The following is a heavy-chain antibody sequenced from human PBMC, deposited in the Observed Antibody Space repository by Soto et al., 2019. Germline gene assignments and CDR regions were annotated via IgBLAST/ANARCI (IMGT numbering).Heavy chain of an antibody. CDR3: ARALMGSFDAFDI. D-gene: IGHD3-16*01. Sequence: QVQLQESGPGLVKPSETLSLTCSVSGGSISTYYWSWIRQAPGKRLEWLGYIFHSGANNYNPSLESRVTISVDTSKSQLSLRLTSVTAADTGVYYCARALMGSFDAFDIWGQGTTVTVSS. V-gene: IGHV4-59*01. CDR2: IFHSGAN. J-gene: IGHJ3*02. CDR1: GGSISTYY.